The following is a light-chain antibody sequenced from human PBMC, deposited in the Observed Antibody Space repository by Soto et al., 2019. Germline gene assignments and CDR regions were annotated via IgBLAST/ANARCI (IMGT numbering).Light chain of an antibody. Sequence: QSVLTQPRSVSGSLGHSVTISCSGTSYNFVSWYQHPPGKAPRLIIYDITKRPSGVPDRFSASKSGSVASLTISGLQADDEADYYCSSLLPSEILLFGGGTKVTVL. CDR2: DIT. J-gene: IGLJ2*01. CDR3: SSLLPSEILL. CDR1: SYNF. V-gene: IGLV2-11*01.